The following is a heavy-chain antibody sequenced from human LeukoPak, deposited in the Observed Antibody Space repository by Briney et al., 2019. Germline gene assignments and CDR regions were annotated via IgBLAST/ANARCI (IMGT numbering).Heavy chain of an antibody. Sequence: GGSLRLSCTASGFTFRSYAMIWVRQAPGKGLEWVSALSGSGETTYYADSVEGRFTISRDNSKNTLYLQMNSLRAEDTAAYYCAKTFGEFSVVAFDLWGQGTMVTVSS. CDR2: LSGSGETT. CDR1: GFTFRSYA. V-gene: IGHV3-23*01. D-gene: IGHD3-16*01. J-gene: IGHJ3*01. CDR3: AKTFGEFSVVAFDL.